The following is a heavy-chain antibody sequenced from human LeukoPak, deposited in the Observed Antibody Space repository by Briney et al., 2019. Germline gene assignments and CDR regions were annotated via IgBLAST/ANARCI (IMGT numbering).Heavy chain of an antibody. CDR3: ARGGNYDILTGYRPFDY. CDR1: GYTFTGYY. Sequence: ASVKVSCKASGYTFTGYYMHWVRQAPGQGLEWMGWINPNSGGTNYAQKFQGRVTMTRDTSISTAYMELSRLRSDDTAVYYCARGGNYDILTGYRPFDYWGQGTLVTVSS. D-gene: IGHD3-9*01. J-gene: IGHJ4*02. V-gene: IGHV1-2*02. CDR2: INPNSGGT.